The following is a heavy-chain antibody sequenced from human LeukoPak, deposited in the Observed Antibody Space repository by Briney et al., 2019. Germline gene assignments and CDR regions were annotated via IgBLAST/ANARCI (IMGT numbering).Heavy chain of an antibody. CDR2: INNDGSST. CDR3: AREITTNGGRYFDY. CDR1: GFTFSSYW. D-gene: IGHD7-27*01. J-gene: IGHJ4*02. V-gene: IGHV3-74*01. Sequence: PGGSLRLSCAASGFTFSSYWMHWVRQAPGKGLVWVSRINNDGSSTAYADSVKGRFTISRDNAKNTIDLQMNSLRVEDTAVYYCAREITTNGGRYFDYWGQGTLVTVSS.